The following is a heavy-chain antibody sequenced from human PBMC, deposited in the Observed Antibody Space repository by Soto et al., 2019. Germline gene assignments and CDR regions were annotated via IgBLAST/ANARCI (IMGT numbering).Heavy chain of an antibody. V-gene: IGHV4-39*01. CDR2: IYYSGST. J-gene: IGHJ4*02. Sequence: QLQLQESGPGLVKPSETMSLTCTVSGGSISSSSYYWGWIRQPPGKGLEWIGSIYYSGSTYYNPYLKSRVTISVDTSKNQFSLKLSSVTAADTAVYYCASVDIGGYRFGELLPGKFDYWGQGTLVTVSS. CDR3: ASVDIGGYRFGELLPGKFDY. CDR1: GGSISSSSYY. D-gene: IGHD3-10*01.